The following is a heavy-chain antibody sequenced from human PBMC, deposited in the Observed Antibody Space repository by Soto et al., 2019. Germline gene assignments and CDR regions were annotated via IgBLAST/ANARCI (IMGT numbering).Heavy chain of an antibody. Sequence: ASVKVSCKASGYTFTGYYMHWVRQAPGQGLEWMGWINHNSGGTNYAQKFQGWVTMTRDTSISTAYMELSRLRSDDTAVYYCARDRPYDSSGYYFDYWGQGTLVTVSS. V-gene: IGHV1-2*04. CDR1: GYTFTGYY. J-gene: IGHJ4*02. D-gene: IGHD3-22*01. CDR3: ARDRPYDSSGYYFDY. CDR2: INHNSGGT.